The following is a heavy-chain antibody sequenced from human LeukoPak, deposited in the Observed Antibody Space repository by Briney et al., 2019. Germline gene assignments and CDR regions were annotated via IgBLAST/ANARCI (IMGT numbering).Heavy chain of an antibody. Sequence: PGRSLRLSCAASGFTFSSYGMHWVRQAPGKGLEWVAVIWSDGSNKYYADSVTGRFTISRDNSKNTLYLQMNSLRAEDTAVYYCARWIAVAGTYYYGMDVWGKGTTVTVSS. CDR1: GFTFSSYG. CDR3: ARWIAVAGTYYYGMDV. J-gene: IGHJ6*04. CDR2: IWSDGSNK. D-gene: IGHD6-19*01. V-gene: IGHV3-33*01.